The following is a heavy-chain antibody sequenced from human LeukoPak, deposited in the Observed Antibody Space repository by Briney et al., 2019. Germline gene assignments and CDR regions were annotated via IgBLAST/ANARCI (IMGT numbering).Heavy chain of an antibody. J-gene: IGHJ6*04. D-gene: IGHD3-10*02. CDR3: AELGITMIGGV. CDR2: ISSSGSTI. V-gene: IGHV3-48*03. CDR1: GFTFSSYE. Sequence: GGSLRLASAASGFTFSSYEMNWVRQAPGKGLEWVSYISSSGSTIYYADSVKGRFTISRDNAKNSLYLQMNSLRAEDTAVYYCAELGITMIGGVWGKGTTVTISS.